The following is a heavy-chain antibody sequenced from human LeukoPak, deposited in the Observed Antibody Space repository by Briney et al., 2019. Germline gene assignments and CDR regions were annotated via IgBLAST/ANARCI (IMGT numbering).Heavy chain of an antibody. V-gene: IGHV4-30-4*08. J-gene: IGHJ4*02. D-gene: IGHD1-26*01. Sequence: SQTLSLTCTVSGGSISSGHYYWTWIRQRPGRGLEWIGYIFYSGSTYYNPSLKSRITISVDTSKNQFSLKLSSVTAADTAVYYCARHLHECELLSDWGQGTLVTVSS. CDR2: IFYSGST. CDR1: GGSISSGHYY. CDR3: ARHLHECELLSD.